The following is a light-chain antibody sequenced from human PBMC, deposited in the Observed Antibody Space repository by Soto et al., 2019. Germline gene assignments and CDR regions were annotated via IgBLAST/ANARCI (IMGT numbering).Light chain of an antibody. J-gene: IGLJ1*01. CDR1: NSDVGGYNY. CDR2: DVS. Sequence: QSVLTQPASVSGSPGQSITISCTGTNSDVGGYNYVSWFRQHPGKAPKLVIYDVSNRPSGVSSRFSGSKSGNTASLTISGLQAEDKADYYSTSYTTSSTLRYGFGTGTKVTVL. CDR3: TSYTTSSTLRYG. V-gene: IGLV2-14*01.